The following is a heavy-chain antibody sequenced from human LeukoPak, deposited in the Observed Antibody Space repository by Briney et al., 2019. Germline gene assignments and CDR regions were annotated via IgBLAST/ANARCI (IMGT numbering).Heavy chain of an antibody. V-gene: IGHV1-46*01. J-gene: IGHJ4*02. CDR2: INPSGGST. Sequence: ASVKVSCKASGYTFTSYYMHWVRQAPGQGLEWMGIINPSGGSTSYAQKFQGRVTMTRDTSTSTVYMELSSLRSEDTAVYYCARTKNKKNCSSTSCWPPSGLSLDFDYWGQGTLVTVSS. CDR3: ARTKNKKNCSSTSCWPPSGLSLDFDY. D-gene: IGHD2-2*01. CDR1: GYTFTSYY.